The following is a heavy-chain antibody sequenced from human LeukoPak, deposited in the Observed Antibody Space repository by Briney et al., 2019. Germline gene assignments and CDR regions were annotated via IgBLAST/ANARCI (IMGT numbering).Heavy chain of an antibody. CDR1: GYTFPSYF. CDR3: AGTAARRFDY. D-gene: IGHD6-6*01. V-gene: IGHV1-46*01. Sequence: ASVKVSRKASGYTFPSYFMHWVRQAPGQGLEWMRIINPTGGSTTYAQKFQGRVTMTRDTSTSTVYMELSSLSSDDTAVYYCAGTAARRFDYWGQGTLVTVSS. J-gene: IGHJ4*02. CDR2: INPTGGST.